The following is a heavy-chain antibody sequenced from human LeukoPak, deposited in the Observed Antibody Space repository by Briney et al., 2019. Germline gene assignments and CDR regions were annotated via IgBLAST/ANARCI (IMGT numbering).Heavy chain of an antibody. CDR2: ISSSSSYI. CDR3: AKGAGYDFWSGYYKT. V-gene: IGHV3-21*04. D-gene: IGHD3-3*01. CDR1: GFTFSSYS. Sequence: GGSLRLSCAASGFTFSSYSMNWVRQAPGKGLEWVSSISSSSSYIYYADSVKGRFTISRDNAKNSLYLQMNSLRAEDTALYYCAKGAGYDFWSGYYKTWGQGTLVTVSS. J-gene: IGHJ5*02.